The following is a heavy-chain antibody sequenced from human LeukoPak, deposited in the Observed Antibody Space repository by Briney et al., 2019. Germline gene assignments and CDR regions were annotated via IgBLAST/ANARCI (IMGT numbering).Heavy chain of an antibody. CDR1: GFTLDDYA. J-gene: IGHJ6*03. V-gene: IGHV3-20*04. D-gene: IGHD5-18*01. CDR3: ARGSVQLWLRDTYYYMDV. CDR2: INWNGRIT. Sequence: GRSLRLSCAASGFTLDDYAMNWVSQVPGRGLEWVSGINWNGRITEYADSVKDRFTISRQNTKNSLYLSMNNLGGEDTALYFCARGSVQLWLRDTYYYMDVWGKGTTVTVSS.